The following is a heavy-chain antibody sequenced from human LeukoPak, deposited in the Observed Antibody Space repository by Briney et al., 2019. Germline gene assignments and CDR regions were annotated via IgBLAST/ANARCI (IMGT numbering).Heavy chain of an antibody. J-gene: IGHJ5*02. CDR1: GFTFSDYY. V-gene: IGHV3-11*01. CDR3: XRXSSXWFRVERAFDP. D-gene: IGHD3-10*01. CDR2: ISGSSTTI. Sequence: GGSLRLSCAASGFTFSDYYMSWIRQAAGKGLEWLAYISGSSTTIYYADSVKGRFTISRDNANNSLYLQMNSLTAEDTAVYYXXRXSSXWFRVERAFDPWGQGTLVTVSS.